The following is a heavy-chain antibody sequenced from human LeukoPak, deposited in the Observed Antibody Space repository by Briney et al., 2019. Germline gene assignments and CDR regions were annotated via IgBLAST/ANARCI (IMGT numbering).Heavy chain of an antibody. CDR3: ARGNYGGNSFDY. CDR1: ARSISSGCYY. J-gene: IGHJ4*02. CDR2: IYYSGST. Sequence: PSQTLSLTCTVSARSISSGCYYCSWIRQHPGKGLEWIGYIYYSGSTYYNPSLKSRVTISVDKSKNQFSLKLSSVTAADTAVYYCARGNYGGNSFDYWGQGTLVTVSS. D-gene: IGHD4-23*01. V-gene: IGHV4-31*03.